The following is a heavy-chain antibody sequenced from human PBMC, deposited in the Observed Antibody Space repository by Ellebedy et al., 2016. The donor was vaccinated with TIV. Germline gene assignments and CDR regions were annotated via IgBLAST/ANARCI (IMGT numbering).Heavy chain of an antibody. J-gene: IGHJ6*02. CDR2: INSDGSAT. Sequence: GESLKISCTTSGFTFSSYAMNWVRQAPGKGLVWVSHINSDGSATTYADSVKGRFTISRDNSKNTLYLQMNSLRAEDTAVYYCTRDDHYGLDVWGQGTTVIVSS. CDR1: GFTFSSYA. CDR3: TRDDHYGLDV. V-gene: IGHV3-74*01.